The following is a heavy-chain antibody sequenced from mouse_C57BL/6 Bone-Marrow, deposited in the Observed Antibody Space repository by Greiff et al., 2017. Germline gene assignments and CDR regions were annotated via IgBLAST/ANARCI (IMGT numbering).Heavy chain of an antibody. Sequence: EVKLMESGGGLVQPKGSLKLSCAASGFSFNTYAMNWVRQAPGKGLEWVARIRSKSNNYATYYADSVKDRFTISRDDSESMLYLQMNNLKTEDTAMYYCVRPHYDYAYYYAMDYWGQGTSVTVSS. J-gene: IGHJ4*01. CDR2: IRSKSNNYAT. CDR1: GFSFNTYA. V-gene: IGHV10-1*01. D-gene: IGHD2-4*01. CDR3: VRPHYDYAYYYAMDY.